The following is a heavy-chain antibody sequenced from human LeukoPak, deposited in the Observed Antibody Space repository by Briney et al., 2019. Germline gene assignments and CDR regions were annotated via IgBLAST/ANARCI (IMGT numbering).Heavy chain of an antibody. J-gene: IGHJ6*03. CDR2: INAGNGDT. D-gene: IGHD1-14*01. CDR3: ARDPGRNYYYYYMDV. V-gene: IGHV1-3*03. CDR1: GYTFTNYA. Sequence: ASVKVSCKASGYTFTNYAIHWVRQAPGQRLEWMGWINAGNGDTKYSQEFQGRVTITRDTSANTAYMQLSSLRSEDMAVYYCARDPGRNYYYYYMDVWGKGTTVTVSS.